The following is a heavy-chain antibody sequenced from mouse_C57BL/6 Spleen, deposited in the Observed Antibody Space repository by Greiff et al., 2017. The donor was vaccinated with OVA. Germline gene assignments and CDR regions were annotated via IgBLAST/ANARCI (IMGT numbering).Heavy chain of an antibody. CDR3: ARPPFYYDYGRGFAY. J-gene: IGHJ3*01. V-gene: IGHV1-26*01. CDR1: GYTFTDYY. CDR2: INPNNGGT. Sequence: EVQLQQSGPELVKPGASVKISCKASGYTFTDYYMNWVKQSHGKSLEWIGDINPNNGGTSYNQKFKGKATLTVDKSSSTAYMELRSLTSEDSAVYYCARPPFYYDYGRGFAYWGQGTLVTVSA. D-gene: IGHD2-4*01.